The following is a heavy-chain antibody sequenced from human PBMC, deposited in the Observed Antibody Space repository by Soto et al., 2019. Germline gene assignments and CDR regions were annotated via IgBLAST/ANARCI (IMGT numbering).Heavy chain of an antibody. CDR2: INHSGST. J-gene: IGHJ4*02. D-gene: IGHD4-17*01. CDR1: GGSFSGYY. Sequence: SETLSLTCAVYGGSFSGYYWSWIRQPPGKGLEWIGEINHSGSTNYNPSLKSRVTISVDTSKNQFSLKLSSVTAADTAVYYCARGRVQTPVYGDYDYWGQGTLVTVSS. V-gene: IGHV4-34*01. CDR3: ARGRVQTPVYGDYDY.